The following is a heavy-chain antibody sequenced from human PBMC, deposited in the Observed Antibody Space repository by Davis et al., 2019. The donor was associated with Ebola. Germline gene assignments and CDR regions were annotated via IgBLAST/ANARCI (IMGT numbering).Heavy chain of an antibody. D-gene: IGHD1-14*01. V-gene: IGHV4-34*01. Sequence: PSETLSLTCAVYGGSFSGYYWSWIRQPPGKGLEWIGEINHSGSTNYNPSLKSRVTMSVDTSKNQFSLKLSSVTAADTAVYYCAVTPVATYYYYMDVWGKGITVTVSS. CDR1: GGSFSGYY. CDR2: INHSGST. CDR3: AVTPVATYYYYMDV. J-gene: IGHJ6*03.